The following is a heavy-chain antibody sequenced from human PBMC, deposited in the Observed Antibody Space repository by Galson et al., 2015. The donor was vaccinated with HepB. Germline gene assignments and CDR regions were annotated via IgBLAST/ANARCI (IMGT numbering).Heavy chain of an antibody. D-gene: IGHD2-2*01. CDR2: ISYDEKHK. CDR1: GFTFSDYS. Sequence: SLRLSCAVSGFTFSDYSMHWVRQAPGKGLEWVAVISYDEKHKYYADSVKGRFTISRDNSKNTLYLEMSSLRTEDTAVYYCARAISTSCYTSGDYWGQGTLLIVSS. CDR3: ARAISTSCYTSGDY. V-gene: IGHV3-30*04. J-gene: IGHJ4*02.